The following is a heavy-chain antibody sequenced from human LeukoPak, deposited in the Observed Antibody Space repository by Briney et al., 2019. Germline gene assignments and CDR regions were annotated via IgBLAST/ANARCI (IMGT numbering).Heavy chain of an antibody. Sequence: PSETLSLTCTVSGGSISSGDYYWSWIRQPPGKGLEWIGYIYYSGSTNYNPSLKSRVTISVDTSKNQFSLKLSSVTAADTAVYYCARVERSYYYFDYWGQGTLVTVSS. V-gene: IGHV4-61*08. CDR1: GGSISSGDYY. CDR3: ARVERSYYYFDY. CDR2: IYYSGST. J-gene: IGHJ4*02. D-gene: IGHD1-26*01.